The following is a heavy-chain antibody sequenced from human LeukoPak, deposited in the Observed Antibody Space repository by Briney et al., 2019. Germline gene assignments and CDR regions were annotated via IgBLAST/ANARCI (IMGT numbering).Heavy chain of an antibody. V-gene: IGHV3-30*04. D-gene: IGHD7-27*01. CDR3: AMGNSYYYYMDV. J-gene: IGHJ6*03. Sequence: GGSLRLSCAASGFTFSTYAMHWVRQAPGKGLEWVAVISYDGSSKYYADSVKGRFTISRDNSKNTLYLQMSSLRAEDTALYYCAMGNSYYYYMDVWGKGTTVTISS. CDR2: ISYDGSSK. CDR1: GFTFSTYA.